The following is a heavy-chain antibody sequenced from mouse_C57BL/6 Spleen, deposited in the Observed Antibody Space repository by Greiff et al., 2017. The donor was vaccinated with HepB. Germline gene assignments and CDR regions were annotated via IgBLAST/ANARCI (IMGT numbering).Heavy chain of an antibody. CDR2: IYPGDGDT. D-gene: IGHD2-3*01. CDR3: ARWLLRSNWYFDV. V-gene: IGHV1-82*01. J-gene: IGHJ1*03. CDR1: GYAFSSSW. Sequence: QVQLQQSGPELVKPGASVKISCKASGYAFSSSWMNWVKQRPGKGLEWIGRIYPGDGDTNYNGKFKGKATLTADKSSSTAYMQLSSLTSEDSAVYFCARWLLRSNWYFDVWGTGTTVTVSS.